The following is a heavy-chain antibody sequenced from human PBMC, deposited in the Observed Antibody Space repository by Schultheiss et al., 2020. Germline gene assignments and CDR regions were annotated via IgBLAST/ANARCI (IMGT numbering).Heavy chain of an antibody. D-gene: IGHD1-26*01. V-gene: IGHV3-30*03. Sequence: GGSLRLSCAASGFTFSDYYMSWIRQAPGKGLEWVAVISYDGSNKYYADSVKGRFTISRDNAKNTLYLQMNSLRAEDTAVYYCARRSYSGSPFDYWGQGTLVTVAS. CDR2: ISYDGSNK. CDR1: GFTFSDYY. CDR3: ARRSYSGSPFDY. J-gene: IGHJ4*02.